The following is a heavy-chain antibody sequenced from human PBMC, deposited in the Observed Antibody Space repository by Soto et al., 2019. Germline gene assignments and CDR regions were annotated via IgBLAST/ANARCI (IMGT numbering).Heavy chain of an antibody. J-gene: IGHJ4*02. V-gene: IGHV4-59*01. CDR1: GGSISSYY. CDR3: ARGRRPYGDYAYFDY. Sequence: PSETLSLTCTVYGGSISSYYWSWIRQPPGKGLEWIGYIYYSGSTNYNPSLKSRVTISVDTSKNQFSLKLSSVTAADTAVYYCARGRRPYGDYAYFDYWGQGTLVTVSS. D-gene: IGHD4-17*01. CDR2: IYYSGST.